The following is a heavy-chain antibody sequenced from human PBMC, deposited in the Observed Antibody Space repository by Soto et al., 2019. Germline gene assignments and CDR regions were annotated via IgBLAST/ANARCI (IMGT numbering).Heavy chain of an antibody. CDR1: GFTFSSYA. CDR3: AKDRGGYCYGLDV. D-gene: IGHD3-16*01. V-gene: IGHV3-23*01. Sequence: GSLRLSCAASGFTFSSYAMSWVRQAPGKGLEWVSGIFGDDGGTSYADSVKGRFTISRDNSKNTLYLQMNSLRAEDTAVYYCAKDRGGYCYGLDVWGRGTTVTVSS. J-gene: IGHJ6*02. CDR2: IFGDDGGT.